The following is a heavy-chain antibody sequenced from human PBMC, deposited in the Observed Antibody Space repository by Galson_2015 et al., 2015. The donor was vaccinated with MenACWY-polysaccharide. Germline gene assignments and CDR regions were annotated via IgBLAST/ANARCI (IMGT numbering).Heavy chain of an antibody. V-gene: IGHV3-21*01. J-gene: IGHJ4*02. Sequence: SLRLSCAASGFTFSSYSVNWVRQAPGKGLEWVSSISSSSSYIYYADSVKGRFTISRDNAKNSLYLQMNSLRAEDTAVYYCARVWGSFDSSGYYSYYFDYWGQGTLVTVSS. CDR1: GFTFSSYS. CDR3: ARVWGSFDSSGYYSYYFDY. CDR2: ISSSSSYI. D-gene: IGHD3-22*01.